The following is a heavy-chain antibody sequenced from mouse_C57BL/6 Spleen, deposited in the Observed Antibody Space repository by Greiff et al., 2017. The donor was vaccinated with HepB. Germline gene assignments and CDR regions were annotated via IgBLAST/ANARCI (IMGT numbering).Heavy chain of an antibody. CDR2: IYPGSGST. V-gene: IGHV1-55*01. J-gene: IGHJ4*01. Sequence: VQLQQPGAELVKPGASVKMSCKASGYTFTSYWITWVKQRPGQGLEWIGDIYPGSGSTNYNEKFKSKATLTVDTSSSTAYMQLSSLTSEDSAVYYCARFDSNCPYYAMDYWGQGTSVTVSS. D-gene: IGHD2-5*01. CDR3: ARFDSNCPYYAMDY. CDR1: GYTFTSYW.